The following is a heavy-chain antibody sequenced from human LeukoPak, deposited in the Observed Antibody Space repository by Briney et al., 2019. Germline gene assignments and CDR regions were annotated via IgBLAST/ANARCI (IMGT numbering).Heavy chain of an antibody. CDR2: VAPLLETT. J-gene: IGHJ5*02. D-gene: IGHD1-26*01. CDR3: ARDRIVGALGWLDP. CDR1: GGTFSSYS. V-gene: IGHV1-69*13. Sequence: SVKVSCKAPGGTFSSYSITWVRQAPGQGLEWMGGVAPLLETTNYAPKFRGRMTITADESTSTAYMELTSLRSDDTAVYYCARDRIVGALGWLDPWGQGTLVTVSS.